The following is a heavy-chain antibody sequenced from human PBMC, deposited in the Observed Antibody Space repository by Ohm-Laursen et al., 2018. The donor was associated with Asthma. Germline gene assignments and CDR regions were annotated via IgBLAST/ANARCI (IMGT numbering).Heavy chain of an antibody. J-gene: IGHJ4*02. V-gene: IGHV4-30-4*08. CDR2: IHYSGSN. CDR3: ARGPMHDYYFDT. D-gene: IGHD1-1*01. CDR1: GGSISSGHYY. Sequence: SQTLSLTCTVSGGSISSGHYYWTWIRQRPGKGLEWIGNIHYSGSNIYNPSLESRLSISVDTSKNQFSLNLGFVTAADTAMYYCARGPMHDYYFDTWGQGRLVTVSS.